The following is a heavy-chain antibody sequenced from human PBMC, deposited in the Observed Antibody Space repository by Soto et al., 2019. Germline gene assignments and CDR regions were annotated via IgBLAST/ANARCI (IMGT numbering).Heavy chain of an antibody. CDR2: IYSGGDT. CDR3: ARDRTPYYYYGMDV. J-gene: IGHJ6*02. V-gene: IGHV3-53*01. Sequence: GGSLRLSCVASGFTVSSNYMSWVRQAPGKGLEWVSVIYSGGDTYYADSVKGRFTISRDNSKNTLYLQMNGLRAEDTAVYYCARDRTPYYYYGMDVWGQGTTVTVSS. CDR1: GFTVSSNY.